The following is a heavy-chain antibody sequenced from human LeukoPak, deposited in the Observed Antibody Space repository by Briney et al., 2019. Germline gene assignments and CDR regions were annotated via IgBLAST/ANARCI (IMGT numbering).Heavy chain of an antibody. CDR3: ATGSQSSLPYYFEL. CDR2: ITSGGGDT. J-gene: IGHJ4*02. V-gene: IGHV3-23*01. Sequence: GGSLRLSCAASGFTFNKYAMSWVRQAPGKGLEWVSAITSGGGDTYHAHSVKCRFTISRDNSKNTLYLQMNSLRVEDSAVYHCATGSQSSLPYYFELWGQGTLVTVSS. CDR1: GFTFNKYA. D-gene: IGHD2-15*01.